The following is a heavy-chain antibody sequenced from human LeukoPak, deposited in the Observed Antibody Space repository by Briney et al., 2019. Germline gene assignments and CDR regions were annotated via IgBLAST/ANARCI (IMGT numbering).Heavy chain of an antibody. CDR1: GFTVSKNY. CDR3: ARGIGRSYAFDI. V-gene: IGHV3-53*04. CDR2: LFGGGTI. Sequence: PGGSLRLSCAASGFTVSKNYMTLVRQAPGKGLEWLSVLFGGGTIYYADSVKGRFVISRLNSENTLYLQMNSLRPEDTAVYYCARGIGRSYAFDIWGRGTMVTVSS. J-gene: IGHJ3*02. D-gene: IGHD3-10*01.